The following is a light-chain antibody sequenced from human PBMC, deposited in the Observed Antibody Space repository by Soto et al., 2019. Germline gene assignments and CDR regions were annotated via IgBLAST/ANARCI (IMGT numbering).Light chain of an antibody. CDR3: QQYVSSPLT. CDR2: GAS. CDR1: QSVSNNY. V-gene: IGKV3-20*01. J-gene: IGKJ3*01. Sequence: EFVLTQSPGTLSLSPGERATLSCRASQSVSNNYLAWYQQKPGQAPRLLVYGASRRATGIPDRFSGSGPGTDFTLTISRMEPEDFAVYYCQQYVSSPLTFGPGTKVDLK.